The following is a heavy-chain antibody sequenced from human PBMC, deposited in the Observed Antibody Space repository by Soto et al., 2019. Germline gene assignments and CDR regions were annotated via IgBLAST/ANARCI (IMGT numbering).Heavy chain of an antibody. CDR1: GGTFTTSS. CDR2: IIPIFSKT. CDR3: ATDVVRSTGGDS. Sequence: QVQLVQSGAEVKEPGSSVKVSCKTSGGTFTTSSFVWVRQGPGQGLEWMGGIIPIFSKTNLAPKFQGRVTFTADESTRTVYMELSSLRSEDTAIYYCATDVVRSTGGDSWGQGTLDTVSS. V-gene: IGHV1-69*01. D-gene: IGHD7-27*01. J-gene: IGHJ4*02.